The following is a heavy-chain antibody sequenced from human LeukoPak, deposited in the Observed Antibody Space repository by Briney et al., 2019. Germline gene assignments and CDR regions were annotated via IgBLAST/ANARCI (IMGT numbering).Heavy chain of an antibody. V-gene: IGHV1-2*02. CDR2: INPNSGGT. J-gene: IGHJ5*02. CDR3: ARDRVVVVAATRGWFDP. D-gene: IGHD2-15*01. CDR1: GYTFTGYY. Sequence: GASVRVSCKASGYTFTGYYMHWERQAPGQGLEWMGWINPNSGGTNYAQKFQGRVTMTRDTSISTAYMELSRLRSDDTAVYYCARDRVVVVAATRGWFDPWGQGTLVTVSS.